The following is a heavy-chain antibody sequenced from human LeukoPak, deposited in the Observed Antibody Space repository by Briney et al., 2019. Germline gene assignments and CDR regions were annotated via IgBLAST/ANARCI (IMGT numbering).Heavy chain of an antibody. CDR3: ARVFARGGEISGSYYYY. CDR1: GGTFSSYA. J-gene: IGHJ4*02. Sequence: GASVKVSCKASGGTFSSYAVSWVRQAPGQGLEWMGGIIPMFGTANYAQEFQGRVTITTEESTSTVYMELSSLGSEDTAMYYCARVFARGGEISGSYYYYWGQGTLVTVSS. V-gene: IGHV1-69*05. D-gene: IGHD1-26*01. CDR2: IIPMFGTA.